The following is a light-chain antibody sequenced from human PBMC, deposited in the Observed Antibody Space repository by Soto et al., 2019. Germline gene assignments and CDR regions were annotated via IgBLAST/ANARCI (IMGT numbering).Light chain of an antibody. CDR3: SSYTSSSTPYV. J-gene: IGLJ1*01. CDR2: EVS. CDR1: SGVVGGDNY. Sequence: QSVLTQPAAVSLSPGRSITISRTGTSGVVGGDNYVSWYQQHPGKAPKLMIYEVSSRPSGGSNRFSGSNPGNTATLTISGLQAEDEADYYCSSYTSSSTPYVFGTGPKVPVL. V-gene: IGLV2-14*01.